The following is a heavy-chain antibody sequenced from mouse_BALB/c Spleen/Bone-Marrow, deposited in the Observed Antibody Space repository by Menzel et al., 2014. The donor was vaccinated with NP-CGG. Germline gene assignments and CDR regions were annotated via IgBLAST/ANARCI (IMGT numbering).Heavy chain of an antibody. V-gene: IGHV1-80*01. CDR2: IYPGDGDT. Sequence: QVQPKESGAELVRPGSSVKISCKASGYAFSVYWMNWVKQRPGQGLEWIGQIYPGDGDTNYNGKFKGRATLTADKSSNTAYMQLSSLTSEDSAVYFCARGGISVDYWGQGTTLTVSS. CDR3: ARGGISVDY. J-gene: IGHJ2*01. CDR1: GYAFSVYW.